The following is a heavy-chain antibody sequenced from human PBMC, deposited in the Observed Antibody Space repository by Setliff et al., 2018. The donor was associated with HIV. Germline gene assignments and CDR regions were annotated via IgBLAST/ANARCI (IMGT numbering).Heavy chain of an antibody. Sequence: PSETLSLTCTVSGGSISSGGYYWSWIRQHPGKGLEWIGYISYSGSTYYNPSNPSLKSRVTISLDTSTDQFSLQVTSVTAADTAVYYCARGRPQEGTFWSGPLDYWGRGTLVTVSS. CDR1: GGSISSGGYY. CDR3: ARGRPQEGTFWSGPLDY. J-gene: IGHJ4*02. D-gene: IGHD3-3*01. V-gene: IGHV4-31*03. CDR2: ISYSGST.